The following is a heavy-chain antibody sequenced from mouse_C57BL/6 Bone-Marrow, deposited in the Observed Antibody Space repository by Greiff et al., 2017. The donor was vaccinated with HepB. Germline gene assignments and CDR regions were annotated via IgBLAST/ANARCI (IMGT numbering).Heavy chain of an antibody. Sequence: VKLQESGPELVKPGASVKLSCKASGYTFTSYDINWVKQRPGQGLEWIGWIYPRDGSTKYNEKFKGKATLNVDTSASTAYMELHSLTSEDSAVYFCARGNYYGSKSCAMDYWGQGTSVTVSS. CDR3: ARGNYYGSKSCAMDY. D-gene: IGHD1-1*01. CDR2: IYPRDGST. CDR1: GYTFTSYD. V-gene: IGHV1-85*01. J-gene: IGHJ4*01.